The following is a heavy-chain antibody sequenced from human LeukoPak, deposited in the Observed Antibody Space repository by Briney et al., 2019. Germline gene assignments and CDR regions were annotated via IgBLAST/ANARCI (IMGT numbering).Heavy chain of an antibody. J-gene: IGHJ4*02. CDR2: IYHTGST. D-gene: IGHD7-27*01. CDR3: ASRKLGNDY. Sequence: SGTLSLTCTISGGSVSDYYWSWIRQSPGKGLEWIGYIYHTGSTSYSPSLKSRVTISADTSQNQFSPKLSSVAAADTAVYYCASRKLGNDYWGQGTLVTVSS. CDR1: GGSVSDYY. V-gene: IGHV4-59*02.